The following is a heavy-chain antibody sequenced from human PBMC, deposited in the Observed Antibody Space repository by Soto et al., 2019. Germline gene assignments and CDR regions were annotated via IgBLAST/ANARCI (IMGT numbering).Heavy chain of an antibody. V-gene: IGHV4-39*01. D-gene: IGHD6-19*01. CDR3: ARRTVNIRTFYSGLKTHCFDY. J-gene: IGHJ4*02. Sequence: QLQLQESGPGLVKPSETLSLTCAVSGGSISSSSYYWGWIRQPPGKGLEWIGSIYYSGSTYYTPYLQSRVAISVDTSKNPFSLKLNSVTAADTAVYYCARRTVNIRTFYSGLKTHCFDYWGQGTLVTVSS. CDR2: IYYSGST. CDR1: GGSISSSSYY.